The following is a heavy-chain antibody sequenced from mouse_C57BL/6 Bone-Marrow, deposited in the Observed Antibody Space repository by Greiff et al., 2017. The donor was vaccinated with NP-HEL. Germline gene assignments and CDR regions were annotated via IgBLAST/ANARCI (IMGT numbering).Heavy chain of an antibody. CDR3: ARDSSGPHYAMDY. D-gene: IGHD3-2*02. CDR2: INPNNGGT. V-gene: IGHV1-18*01. J-gene: IGHJ4*01. Sequence: VQLQQSGPELVKPGASVKIPCKASGYTFTDYNMDWVKQSHGKSLEWIGDINPNNGGTIYNQKFKGKATLTVDKSSSTAYMELRSRTSEDTAVYYCARDSSGPHYAMDYWGQGTSVTVSS. CDR1: GYTFTDYN.